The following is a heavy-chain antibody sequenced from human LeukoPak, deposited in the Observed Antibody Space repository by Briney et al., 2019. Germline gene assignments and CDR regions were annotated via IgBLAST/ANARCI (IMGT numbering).Heavy chain of an antibody. V-gene: IGHV4-31*03. CDR1: GGSISSGGYY. CDR2: IYYSGST. J-gene: IGHJ4*02. CDR3: ARVAGYCSGGSCEPLDY. D-gene: IGHD2-15*01. Sequence: SETLSLTCTVSGGSISSGGYYWSWARQHPGRGLEWIGYIYYSGSTYYNPSLKSRVTISVDTSKNQFSLKLSSVTAADTAVYYCARVAGYCSGGSCEPLDYWGQGTLVTVSS.